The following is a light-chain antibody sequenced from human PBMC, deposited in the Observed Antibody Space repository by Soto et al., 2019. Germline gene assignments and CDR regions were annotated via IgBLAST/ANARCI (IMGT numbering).Light chain of an antibody. V-gene: IGLV1-40*01. CDR3: QSYDSSLSTDV. Sequence: EPGQRVTISCTGSSSNIGAGYDVHWYQQFPGTAPKLLIFGNSDRPSGVPDRFSGSKSGTSVSLAITGLQAEDEADYFCQSYDSSLSTDVFGTGTKVTVL. CDR1: SSNIGAGYD. CDR2: GNS. J-gene: IGLJ1*01.